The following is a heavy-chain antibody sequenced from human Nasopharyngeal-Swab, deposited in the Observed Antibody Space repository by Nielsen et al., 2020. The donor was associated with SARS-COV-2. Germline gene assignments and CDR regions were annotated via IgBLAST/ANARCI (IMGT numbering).Heavy chain of an antibody. CDR2: ISYDGSNK. D-gene: IGHD5-24*01. V-gene: IGHV3-30*18. J-gene: IGHJ4*02. Sequence: GVSLKISCAASGFTFSSYGMHWVRQAPGKGLEWVAVISYDGSNKYYADSVKGRFTISRDNSKNTLYLQMNSLRAEDTAVYYCAKFGDGFDYWGQGTLVTVSS. CDR3: AKFGDGFDY. CDR1: GFTFSSYG.